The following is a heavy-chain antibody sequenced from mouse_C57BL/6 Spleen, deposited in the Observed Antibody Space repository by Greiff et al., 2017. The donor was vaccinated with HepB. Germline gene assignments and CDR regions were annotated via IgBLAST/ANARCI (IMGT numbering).Heavy chain of an antibody. CDR2: IDPSDSYT. D-gene: IGHD1-1*01. J-gene: IGHJ2*01. CDR3: ARRDYYPYYFDY. Sequence: QVQLQQPGAELVMPGASVKLSCKASGYTFTSYWMHWVKQRPGQGLEWIGEIDPSDSYTNYNQKFKGKSTLTVDKSSSTAYMQLSSLTSEDSAVYYCARRDYYPYYFDYWGQGTTLTVSS. V-gene: IGHV1-69*01. CDR1: GYTFTSYW.